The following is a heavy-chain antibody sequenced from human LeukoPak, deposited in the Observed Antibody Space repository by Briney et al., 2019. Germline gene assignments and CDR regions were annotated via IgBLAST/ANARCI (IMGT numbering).Heavy chain of an antibody. CDR1: GYTFTSYY. CDR3: ARDREGFDY. V-gene: IGHV1-46*01. Sequence: VASVKVSCKASGYTFTSYYIHWVRQAPGQGLEWMGMIYPRDGSTSYAQKFQGRVTVTRDTSTSTVHMELSGLRSEDTAVYYCARDREGFDYWGQGTLVTVSS. J-gene: IGHJ4*02. CDR2: IYPRDGST.